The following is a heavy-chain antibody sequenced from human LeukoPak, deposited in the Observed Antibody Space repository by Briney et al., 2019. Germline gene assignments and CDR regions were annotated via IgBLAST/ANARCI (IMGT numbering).Heavy chain of an antibody. CDR3: ARVELTMVRGVIAMDV. CDR2: IYHSGST. J-gene: IGHJ6*02. CDR1: GGSISSGGYY. Sequence: SETLSLTCTVSGGSISSGGYYWSWIRQPPGKGLEWIGYIYHSGSTYYNPSLKSRVTISVDRSKNQFSLKLSSVTAADTAVYYCARVELTMVRGVIAMDVWGQGTTVTVSS. D-gene: IGHD3-10*01. V-gene: IGHV4-30-2*01.